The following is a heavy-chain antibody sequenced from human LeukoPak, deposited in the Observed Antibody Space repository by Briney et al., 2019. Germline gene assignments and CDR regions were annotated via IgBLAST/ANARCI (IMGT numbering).Heavy chain of an antibody. J-gene: IGHJ4*02. Sequence: SETLSLTCAVYGGSFSGYYWSWIRQPPGKGLEWIGEINHSGSTSYNPSLKSRVTISVDTSKNQFSLKLSSVTAADTAVCYCASGSLYYFDYWGQGTLVTVSS. CDR2: INHSGST. CDR1: GGSFSGYY. V-gene: IGHV4-34*01. CDR3: ASGSLYYFDY.